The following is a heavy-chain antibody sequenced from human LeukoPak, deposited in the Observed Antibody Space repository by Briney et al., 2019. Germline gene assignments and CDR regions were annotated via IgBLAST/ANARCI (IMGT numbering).Heavy chain of an antibody. CDR3: ARDMGVLEWELYRFDP. J-gene: IGHJ5*02. CDR1: GYTFTGYY. D-gene: IGHD1-26*01. V-gene: IGHV1-2*02. CDR2: INPNSGGT. Sequence: ASVKVSCKASGYTFTGYYMHWVRQAPGQGLEWMGWINPNSGGTNYAQKFQGRVTITRDTSISTAYMELSRLRSDDTAVYYCARDMGVLEWELYRFDPWGQGTQVTVSS.